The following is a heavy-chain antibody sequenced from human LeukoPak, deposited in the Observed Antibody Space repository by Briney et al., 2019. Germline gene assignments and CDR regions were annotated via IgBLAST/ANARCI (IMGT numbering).Heavy chain of an antibody. Sequence: GGSLRLSCAASGFTFRSYAMSWVRQAPGKGLEWVSAMSNSGGSTYYADSVRGRLTISRDNSKNTLYLQMNSLRAEDTAVYYCAKDDGSGFGRGYFDYWGQGTLVTVSS. V-gene: IGHV3-23*01. J-gene: IGHJ4*02. CDR2: MSNSGGST. D-gene: IGHD3-10*01. CDR1: GFTFRSYA. CDR3: AKDDGSGFGRGYFDY.